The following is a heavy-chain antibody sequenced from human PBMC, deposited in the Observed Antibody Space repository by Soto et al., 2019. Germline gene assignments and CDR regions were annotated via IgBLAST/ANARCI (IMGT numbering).Heavy chain of an antibody. Sequence: EVQLVESGGGLIQPGGSLRLSCAASGFSVSNNYMSWVRQAPGKGLEWVSVIWTGGTTAYADSVKGRFTISRDNAKNSLYLQMNSLRAEDTAVYYCARSGAVAGNDYWGQGTLVTVSS. J-gene: IGHJ4*02. V-gene: IGHV3-53*01. CDR1: GFSVSNNY. CDR2: IWTGGTT. CDR3: ARSGAVAGNDY. D-gene: IGHD6-19*01.